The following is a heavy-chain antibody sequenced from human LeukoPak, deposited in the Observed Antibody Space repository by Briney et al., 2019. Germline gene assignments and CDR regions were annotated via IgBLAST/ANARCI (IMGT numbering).Heavy chain of an antibody. CDR3: AKDIQVWSGNDAFDI. J-gene: IGHJ3*02. CDR2: ISYDGSFR. CDR1: GFTFRSYG. Sequence: PGGSLRLSCAASGFTFRSYGMHWVRQAPGKGLEWVAIISYDGSFRYYADSVKGRFTISRDNSKNTLDLQMNSLRAEDTAVYYCAKDIQVWSGNDAFDIRGQGTMVTVSS. D-gene: IGHD5-18*01. V-gene: IGHV3-30*18.